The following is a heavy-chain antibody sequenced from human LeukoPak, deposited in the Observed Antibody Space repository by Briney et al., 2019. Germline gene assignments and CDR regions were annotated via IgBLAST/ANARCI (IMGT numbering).Heavy chain of an antibody. D-gene: IGHD6-13*01. CDR1: GYSISSGGYY. J-gene: IGHJ4*02. Sequence: SETLSLTCTVSGYSISSGGYYWSWIRQHPGKGLEWIGYIYYCGSTYYNPSLKSRVTISVDTSKNQFSLKLSSVTAADTAVYYCARGGQQQLDFDYWGQGTLVTVSS. V-gene: IGHV4-31*03. CDR2: IYYCGST. CDR3: ARGGQQQLDFDY.